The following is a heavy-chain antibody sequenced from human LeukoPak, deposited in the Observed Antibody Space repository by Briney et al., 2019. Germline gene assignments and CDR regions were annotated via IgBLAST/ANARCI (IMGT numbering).Heavy chain of an antibody. D-gene: IGHD3-22*01. V-gene: IGHV1-69*13. CDR3: AGGHDSSGYYYSSGGYFDY. J-gene: IGHJ4*02. Sequence: ASMKVSCKASGGTFSSYAISWVRQAPGQGLEWMGGIIPIFGTANYAQKFQGRVTITADESTSTAYMELSSLRSEDTAVYYCAGGHDSSGYYYSSGGYFDYWGQGTLVTVSS. CDR2: IIPIFGTA. CDR1: GGTFSSYA.